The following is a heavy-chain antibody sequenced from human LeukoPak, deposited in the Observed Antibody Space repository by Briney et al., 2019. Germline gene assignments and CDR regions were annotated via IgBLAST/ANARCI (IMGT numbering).Heavy chain of an antibody. CDR3: ARTSYNEFWSGNYNWNWFDP. D-gene: IGHD3-3*01. CDR2: MNPNSGNT. Sequence: ASVKVSCKASGYAFSTYVINWVRQAPGRALEWMGWMNPNSGNTIYAQKFQGRVTITRNTSISTAYMELSSLRSEDTAVYYCARTSYNEFWSGNYNWNWFDPWGQGTLVTVSS. CDR1: GYAFSTYV. V-gene: IGHV1-8*01. J-gene: IGHJ5*02.